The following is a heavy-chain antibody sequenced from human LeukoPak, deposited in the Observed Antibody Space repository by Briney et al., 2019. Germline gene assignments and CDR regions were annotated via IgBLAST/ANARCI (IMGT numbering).Heavy chain of an antibody. CDR1: GGSVSGSNYF. Sequence: SETLSLTCTVSGGSVSGSNYFWGWIRQPPEKGLQWIGNIYYRGSTYYSPSLKTRVTISIDTSKNQFSLKLSSVTAADTAVYYCARGRGSYRYWGQGTLVTVSS. D-gene: IGHD1-26*01. CDR3: ARGRGSYRY. CDR2: IYYRGST. J-gene: IGHJ4*02. V-gene: IGHV4-39*01.